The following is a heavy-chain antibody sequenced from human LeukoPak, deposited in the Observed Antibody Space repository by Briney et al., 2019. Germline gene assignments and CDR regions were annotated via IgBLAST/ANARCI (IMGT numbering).Heavy chain of an antibody. CDR3: AKTAYGSGTYYFDY. V-gene: IGHV3-23*01. J-gene: IGHJ4*02. CDR2: VSGSGAYT. D-gene: IGHD3-10*01. CDR1: GFTFSSYA. Sequence: GGSLRLSCAASGFTFSSYAMSWVREAPGKGLEWVSAVSGSGAYTYYADSVRGRFTVSRDSSKNTLFLQMNSLRAEDTAVYYCAKTAYGSGTYYFDYWGQGTLVTFSS.